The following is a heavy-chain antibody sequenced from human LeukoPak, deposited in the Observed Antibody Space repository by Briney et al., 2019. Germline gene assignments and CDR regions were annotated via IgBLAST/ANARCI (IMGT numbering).Heavy chain of an antibody. D-gene: IGHD3-22*01. CDR1: GFTFSSYS. CDR3: ARDGNYDSRGYAYWYFDL. V-gene: IGHV3-21*01. CDR2: ISTSSSYK. J-gene: IGHJ2*01. Sequence: GGSLRLSCAASGFTFSSYSMNWVRQAPGKGLEWVSSISTSSSYKYYVDSVKGRFTISRDNAKNSLYLQMNSLRAEDTAVYYCARDGNYDSRGYAYWYFDLWGRGTLVTVSS.